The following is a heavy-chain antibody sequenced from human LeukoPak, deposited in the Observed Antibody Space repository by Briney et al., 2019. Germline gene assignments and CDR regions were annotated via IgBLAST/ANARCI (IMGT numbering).Heavy chain of an antibody. V-gene: IGHV3-23*01. D-gene: IGHD1-26*01. CDR3: AKDVRVGGGGMDV. CDR2: ISSNGDNA. J-gene: IGHJ6*02. CDR1: GFTFSNYA. Sequence: PGGSLSLSCAASGFTFSNYAMNWVRQAPGKGLEWVSLISSNGDNAYYADSVRGRFTISRDQSKNTVSLQMNSLRGEDTAVYYCAKDVRVGGGGMDVWGQGTPVTVSS.